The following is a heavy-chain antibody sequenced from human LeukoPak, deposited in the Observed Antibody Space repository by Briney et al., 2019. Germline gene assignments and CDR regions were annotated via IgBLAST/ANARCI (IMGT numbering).Heavy chain of an antibody. J-gene: IGHJ3*02. V-gene: IGHV3-21*01. D-gene: IGHD2-2*01. CDR2: ISSTSAHI. Sequence: GGSLRLSCAASGFTFSTYTMIWVRQAPGKGLEWVSSISSTSAHIFYADSVKGRFSISRDNAKNSLYLQMNSLRVEDTAVYYCTSRYCTTTNCYSFDNWGHGTLVTVSS. CDR3: TSRYCTTTNCYSFDN. CDR1: GFTFSTYT.